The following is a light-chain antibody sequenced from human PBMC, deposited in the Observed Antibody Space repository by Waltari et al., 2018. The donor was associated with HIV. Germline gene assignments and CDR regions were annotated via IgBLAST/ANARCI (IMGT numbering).Light chain of an antibody. CDR1: QSLTHDNGFNY. J-gene: IGKJ1*01. V-gene: IGKV2-28*01. CDR2: LAS. Sequence: PSISCESSQSLTHDNGFNYLDWYVQRTGRSPQLLIHLASSRASHVPDRFSGSVSGTNFTLTISSLESSDVGLYYCMQTLQTPWTFVQGTRV. CDR3: MQTLQTPWT.